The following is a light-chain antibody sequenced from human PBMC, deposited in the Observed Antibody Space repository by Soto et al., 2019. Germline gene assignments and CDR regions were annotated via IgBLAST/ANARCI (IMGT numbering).Light chain of an antibody. V-gene: IGLV2-8*01. CDR1: SSDIGIYDF. CDR2: EVT. CDR3: SSYAGTNDLGV. Sequence: QSALTQPPSASGSPGQSATISCTGTSSDIGIYDFVSWYQQHPGKAPKLLIYEVTKRPSGVPDRFSGSKSGNTASLTVSGLQTEDEADYFCSSYAGTNDLGVFGGGTKLTVL. J-gene: IGLJ3*02.